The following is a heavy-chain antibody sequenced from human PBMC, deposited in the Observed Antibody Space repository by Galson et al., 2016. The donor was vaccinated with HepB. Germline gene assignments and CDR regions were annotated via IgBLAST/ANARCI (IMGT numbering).Heavy chain of an antibody. V-gene: IGHV4-34*01. D-gene: IGHD6-13*01. CDR2: INHSGST. Sequence: SETLSLTCAVSGGSLNGYYWNWIRQPPGKGPEWIGEINHSGSTKYNPSLKSRVTISIDTSKDQFSLSLRSVTAADKAVYYCARDPGTSWYRRWGQGTLVTVSS. CDR3: ARDPGTSWYRR. CDR1: GGSLNGYY. J-gene: IGHJ4*02.